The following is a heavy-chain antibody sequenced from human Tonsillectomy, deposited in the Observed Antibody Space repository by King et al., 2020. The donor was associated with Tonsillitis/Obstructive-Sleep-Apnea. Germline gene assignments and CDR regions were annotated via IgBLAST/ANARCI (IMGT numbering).Heavy chain of an antibody. D-gene: IGHD1-26*01. CDR2: IDPSDSYT. Sequence: QLVQSGAEVKKPGESLRISCKGSGYSFASYWISWVRQMPGKGLEWMGNIDPSDSYTNYSPSFQGHVTISADKSISTASLQWSSLKASDTAMYYCARHMGSNWAAAFDIWGQGTMVTVSS. J-gene: IGHJ3*02. CDR1: GYSFASYW. CDR3: ARHMGSNWAAAFDI. V-gene: IGHV5-10-1*03.